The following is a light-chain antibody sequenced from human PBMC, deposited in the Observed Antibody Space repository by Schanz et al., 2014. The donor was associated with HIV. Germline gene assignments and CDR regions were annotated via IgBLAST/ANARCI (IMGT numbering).Light chain of an antibody. Sequence: EIVLTQSPGTLSLSPGERAALSCRASQSVSSNYLAWYQQKPGQSPRLLIYDASNRATGIPARFSGSGSGTDFTLTISSLEPEDFAVYYCLQRSSWPITFGPGTRLEIK. CDR3: LQRSSWPIT. V-gene: IGKV3-11*01. CDR2: DAS. CDR1: QSVSSNY. J-gene: IGKJ5*01.